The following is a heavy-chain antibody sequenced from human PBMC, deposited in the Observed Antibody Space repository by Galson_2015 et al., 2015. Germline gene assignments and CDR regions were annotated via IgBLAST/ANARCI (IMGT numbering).Heavy chain of an antibody. CDR1: GYTFSGYY. V-gene: IGHV1-46*01. J-gene: IGHJ4*02. Sequence: SVKVSCKASGYTFSGYYMHWVRQAPGQGLEWMGVINPITATTGYAQKFQGRVTMTRDTSTSTVYMELSSLRSEDTALYYCAREVVLAVYAPLDYWGQGTLVTVSS. CDR3: AREVVLAVYAPLDY. CDR2: INPITATT. D-gene: IGHD2-8*02.